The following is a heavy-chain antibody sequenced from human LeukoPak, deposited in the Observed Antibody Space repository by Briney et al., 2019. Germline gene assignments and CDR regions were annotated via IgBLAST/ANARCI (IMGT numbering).Heavy chain of an antibody. Sequence: GGSLRLSCTASGFSLSSYAMHWVRQAPGKGLEYISAISSNGRSAYYANTVKGRFTISRDIFKNMVYLQMGSLRPEDMAVYYCARVVPYYDFWSGPVDYWGQGILVTVST. J-gene: IGHJ4*02. V-gene: IGHV3-64*01. CDR1: GFSLSSYA. D-gene: IGHD3-3*01. CDR2: ISSNGRSA. CDR3: ARVVPYYDFWSGPVDY.